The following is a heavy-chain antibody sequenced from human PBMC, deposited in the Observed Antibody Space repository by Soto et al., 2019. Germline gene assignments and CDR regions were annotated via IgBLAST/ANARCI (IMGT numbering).Heavy chain of an antibody. V-gene: IGHV4-34*09. Sequence: SETLSLTCAVYGGSFSGYYWSWIRQPPGKGLEWIGYVYYSGSTYYNPSLKSRVTISVDTSKNQFSLKLSSVTAADTAVYYCARERPIAVAGTSSHGFDYWGQGTLVTVSS. CDR2: VYYSGST. CDR3: ARERPIAVAGTSSHGFDY. J-gene: IGHJ4*02. CDR1: GGSFSGYY. D-gene: IGHD6-19*01.